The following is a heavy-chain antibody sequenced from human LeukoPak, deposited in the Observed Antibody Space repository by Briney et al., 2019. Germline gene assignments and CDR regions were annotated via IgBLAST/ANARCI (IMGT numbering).Heavy chain of an antibody. V-gene: IGHV3-21*01. CDR2: ISSSSSYI. J-gene: IGHJ4*02. D-gene: IGHD2-8*01. CDR1: GFTFSSYS. Sequence: PGGSLRLSCAASGFTFSSYSMNWVRQAPGKGLEWVSSISSSSSYIYYADSVKGRFTISRDNAKNSLYLQMNSLRAEDTAVYYCARDEGDIVLMVAGFFDYWGQGTLVTVSS. CDR3: ARDEGDIVLMVAGFFDY.